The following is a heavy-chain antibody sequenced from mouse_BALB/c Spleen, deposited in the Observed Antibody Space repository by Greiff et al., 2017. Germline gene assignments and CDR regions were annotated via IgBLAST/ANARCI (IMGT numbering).Heavy chain of an antibody. CDR1: GYSITSDYA. CDR2: ISYSGST. J-gene: IGHJ4*01. D-gene: IGHD1-2*01. V-gene: IGHV3-2*02. CDR3: ARSDDYGYAYAMDY. Sequence: EVQLQQSGPGLVKPSQSLSLTCTVTGYSITSDYAWNWIRQFPGNKLEWMGYISYSGSTSYNPSLKSRISITRDTSKNQFFLQLNSVTTEDTATYYCARSDDYGYAYAMDYWGQGTSVTVSS.